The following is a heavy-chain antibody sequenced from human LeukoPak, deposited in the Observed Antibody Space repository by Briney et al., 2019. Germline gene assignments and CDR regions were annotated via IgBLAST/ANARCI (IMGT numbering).Heavy chain of an antibody. Sequence: GGSLRLSCAASGFSFSSYWMTWVRQAPGKGLEWVANIKKDGSEQNYVDSVKGRFTISRDNAKNSLYLQMNSLRAEDTAVYYCASGYGAWGQGTLVIVSS. D-gene: IGHD4-17*01. CDR3: ASGYGA. CDR2: IKKDGSEQ. J-gene: IGHJ5*02. V-gene: IGHV3-7*01. CDR1: GFSFSSYW.